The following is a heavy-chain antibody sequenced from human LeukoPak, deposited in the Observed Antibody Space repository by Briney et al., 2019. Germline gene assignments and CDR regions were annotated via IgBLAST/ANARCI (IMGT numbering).Heavy chain of an antibody. CDR1: GFTFSSYW. J-gene: IGHJ4*02. V-gene: IGHV3-7*01. Sequence: GGSLRLSCAASGFTFSSYWMSWVRQAPGKGLEWVANIKQDGSEKYYVDSVKSRFTISRDNAKNSLYLQMNSLRAEDTAVYYCAREREYNYGHMLGYWGQGTLVTVSS. D-gene: IGHD5-18*01. CDR2: IKQDGSEK. CDR3: AREREYNYGHMLGY.